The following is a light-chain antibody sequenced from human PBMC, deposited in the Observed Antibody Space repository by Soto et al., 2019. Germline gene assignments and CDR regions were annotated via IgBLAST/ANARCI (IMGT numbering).Light chain of an antibody. Sequence: IVLTQSPGTLSLSPGERATLFCRASQSMSNYLAWYQQKPGQAPRLLIYGASTRATGIPDRFSGSGSGTDFTLTISRLEPEDFAVYFCQQYGRSPPFAFGQGTKVDIK. CDR1: QSMSNY. J-gene: IGKJ2*01. CDR2: GAS. CDR3: QQYGRSPPFA. V-gene: IGKV3-20*01.